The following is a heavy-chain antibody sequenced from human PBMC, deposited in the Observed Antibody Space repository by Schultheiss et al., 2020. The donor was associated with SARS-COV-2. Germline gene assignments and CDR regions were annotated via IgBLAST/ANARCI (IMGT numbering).Heavy chain of an antibody. CDR3: ARDNAFYGVDF. V-gene: IGHV4-4*07. CDR1: GGSISSLY. CDR2: INTSGNT. Sequence: SETLSLTCTVSGGSISSLYCSWIRQPAGKGLEWIGRINTSGNTNYNPSLKSRVTMSRDTSEKQFSLKLSSVTAADTAVYYCARDNAFYGVDFWGQGTTVTVSS. J-gene: IGHJ6*02.